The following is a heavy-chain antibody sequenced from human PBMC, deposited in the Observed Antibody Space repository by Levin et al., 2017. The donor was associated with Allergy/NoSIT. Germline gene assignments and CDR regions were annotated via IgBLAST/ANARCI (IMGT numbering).Heavy chain of an antibody. V-gene: IGHV4-59*01. CDR3: ARCLAESSRYTYGY. CDR2: IHYTGVT. CDR1: GGSISGYY. Sequence: SETLSLTCTVSGGSISGYYWTWIREPPGKGLEWMGHIHYTGVTNYNPSLKSRVAMSIDMSKNQSSLKLSSMTAADTAMYYCARCLAESSRYTYGYWGQGTLVTVSS. J-gene: IGHJ4*02. D-gene: IGHD3-16*02.